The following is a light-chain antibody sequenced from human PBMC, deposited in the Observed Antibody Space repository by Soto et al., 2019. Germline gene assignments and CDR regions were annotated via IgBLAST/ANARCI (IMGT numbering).Light chain of an antibody. CDR1: QGISSY. V-gene: IGKV1-9*01. CDR2: AAS. CDR3: QQLNSYPLT. J-gene: IGKJ4*01. Sequence: IQMTQSPATLSAYVGDRVTITCRASQGISSYLAWYQQKPGKAPKLLIYAASTLQSGVPSRFSGSGSGTEFTLTISSLQPEDFATYYCQQLNSYPLTFGGGTKVDIK.